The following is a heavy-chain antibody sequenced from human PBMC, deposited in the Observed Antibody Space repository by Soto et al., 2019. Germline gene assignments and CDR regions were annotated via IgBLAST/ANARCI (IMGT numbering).Heavy chain of an antibody. CDR2: IYYTGST. Sequence: QVQLQESGPGLVKPSQTLSLTCTVSGGSISSGGYYWSWIRQHPGKGLEWIGYIYYTGSTYYNPSLNSPVTISVDTSKNQCSLKLSSVTAADTAVYYCARFALSTYPHMDVWGKGTTVTVSS. CDR1: GGSISSGGYY. V-gene: IGHV4-31*01. CDR3: ARFALSTYPHMDV. D-gene: IGHD2-2*01. J-gene: IGHJ6*03.